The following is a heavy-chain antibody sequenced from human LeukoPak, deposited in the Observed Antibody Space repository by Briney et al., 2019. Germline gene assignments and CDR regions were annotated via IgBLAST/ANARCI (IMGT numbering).Heavy chain of an antibody. J-gene: IGHJ4*02. Sequence: GGSLRLSYAASGFTFSSYAMSWVRQAPGKGLEWVSAISGSGGSTYYADSVKGRFTISRDNSKNTLYLQMNSLRAEDTAVYYCATTTVTTWYFDYWGQGALVTVSS. V-gene: IGHV3-23*01. CDR3: ATTTVTTWYFDY. CDR1: GFTFSSYA. CDR2: ISGSGGST. D-gene: IGHD4-17*01.